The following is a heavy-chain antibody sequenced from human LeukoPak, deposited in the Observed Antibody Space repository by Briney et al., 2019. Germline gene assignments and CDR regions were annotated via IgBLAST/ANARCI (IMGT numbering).Heavy chain of an antibody. CDR1: GFNSDRYT. CDR2: AGWAGGTT. V-gene: IGHV3-43*01. J-gene: IGHJ4*02. Sequence: GGSLRLSCATSGFNSDRYTIHWVRQAPGKGLEWVSLAGWAGGTTFYSDSVRGRFTISRDSGRKSVYLQMNSLTTDDTAFYFCAKELDTMFFDYWGQGALVTVSS. D-gene: IGHD3-10*02. CDR3: AKELDTMFFDY.